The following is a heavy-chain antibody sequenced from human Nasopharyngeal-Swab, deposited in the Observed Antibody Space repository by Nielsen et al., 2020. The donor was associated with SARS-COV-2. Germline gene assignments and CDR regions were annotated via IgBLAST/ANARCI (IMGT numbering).Heavy chain of an antibody. CDR1: GFTFSSYA. Sequence: GGSLRLSCAASGFTFSSYAMSWVRQAPGKGLEWVSIISGSGDTTYYADSVKERFTISRDNSKNTLYLQTNSLRVEDTAVYYCAKAPYLRGLDVWGQGTTVTVSS. V-gene: IGHV3-23*01. CDR2: ISGSGDTT. D-gene: IGHD2-21*01. CDR3: AKAPYLRGLDV. J-gene: IGHJ6*02.